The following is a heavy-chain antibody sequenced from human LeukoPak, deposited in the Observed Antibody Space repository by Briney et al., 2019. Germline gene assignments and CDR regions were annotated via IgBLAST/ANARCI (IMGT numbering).Heavy chain of an antibody. D-gene: IGHD3-10*01. J-gene: IGHJ6*03. CDR3: ARVGIYGSGNYAAYYYMDV. CDR2: INPNSGGT. Sequence: GASVKVSCKASGYIFTGYYMHWVRQAPGQGLEWMGWINPNSGGTNYAQKFQGRVTMTRDTSISTVYMELSRLRSDDTAVYYCARVGIYGSGNYAAYYYMDVWGKGTTVTISS. CDR1: GYIFTGYY. V-gene: IGHV1-2*02.